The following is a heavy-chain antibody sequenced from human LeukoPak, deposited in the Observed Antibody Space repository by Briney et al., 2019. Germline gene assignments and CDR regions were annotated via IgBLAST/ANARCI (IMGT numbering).Heavy chain of an antibody. CDR2: ISRDGSST. J-gene: IGHJ4*02. V-gene: IGHV3-74*01. Sequence: QPGGSLRLSCAASGFTFSSYWMHWVRQAPGKGLVWVSRISRDGSSTDYADSVKGRFTISRDNAKNTLYLQMNSLRAEDTAVYYCARRRTSGDYDYWGQGTLVTVSS. CDR1: GFTFSSYW. D-gene: IGHD1-26*01. CDR3: ARRRTSGDYDY.